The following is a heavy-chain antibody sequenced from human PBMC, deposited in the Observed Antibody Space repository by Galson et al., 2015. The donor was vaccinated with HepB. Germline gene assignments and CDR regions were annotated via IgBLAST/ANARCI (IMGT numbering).Heavy chain of an antibody. J-gene: IGHJ4*02. CDR3: ARGHRYSGYWLQAYYFDY. V-gene: IGHV5-51*01. CDR1: GYSFTSYW. Sequence: VKSGAEVNKPGESLKISCKGSGYSFTSYWIGWVRQMPGKGLEWMGIIYPGDSDTRYSPSFQGQVTISADKSISTAYLQWSSLKASDTAMYYCARGHRYSGYWLQAYYFDYWGQGTLVTVSS. D-gene: IGHD5-12*01. CDR2: IYPGDSDT.